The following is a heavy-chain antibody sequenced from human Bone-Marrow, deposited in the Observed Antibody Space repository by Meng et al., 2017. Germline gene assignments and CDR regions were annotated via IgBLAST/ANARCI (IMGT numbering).Heavy chain of an antibody. CDR1: GCCISSGGYY. CDR3: ASSSGWYGEGDY. D-gene: IGHD6-19*01. J-gene: IGHJ4*02. Sequence: QVQLQESGPGLVTPSPTLSLPCTVSGCCISSGGYYWSWFRQHPGKGLEWIGYIYYRGSTYNNPSLKSLVTISVETSKNQFSLKLSSVTAADTAVYYCASSSGWYGEGDYWGQGTLVTVSS. CDR2: IYYRGST. V-gene: IGHV4-31*01.